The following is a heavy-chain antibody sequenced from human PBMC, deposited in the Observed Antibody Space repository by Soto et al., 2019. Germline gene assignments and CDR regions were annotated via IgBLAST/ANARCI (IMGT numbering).Heavy chain of an antibody. V-gene: IGHV4-39*01. J-gene: IGHJ3*02. D-gene: IGHD5-18*01. Sequence: QLQLQESGPGLVKPSETLSLTCTVSGGSISSSSYYWGWIRQPPGKGLEWIGSMYYTGSTYHNPSLKSRVTILVDTSKNQFSLKLSSVTAADTAVYYCARHCACGNTYGFVEGDAFDMWGQGTMVTVSS. CDR2: MYYTGST. CDR3: ARHCACGNTYGFVEGDAFDM. CDR1: GGSISSSSYY.